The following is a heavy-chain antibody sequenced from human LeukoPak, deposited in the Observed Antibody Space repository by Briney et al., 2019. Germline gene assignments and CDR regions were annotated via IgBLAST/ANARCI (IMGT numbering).Heavy chain of an antibody. J-gene: IGHJ4*02. D-gene: IGHD2-15*01. CDR3: ARGLLCSGGSSYKAIDY. V-gene: IGHV4-34*01. Sequence: SETLFLTCGVYGGSFSGSCWSWIRQPPGKGLEWSGEINHIENSNYSHSLNSRVTIPVDTSKNHFSLKLRSVTAEATAVYYCARGLLCSGGSSYKAIDYWGQGTLVTVSS. CDR1: GGSFSGSC. CDR2: INHIENS.